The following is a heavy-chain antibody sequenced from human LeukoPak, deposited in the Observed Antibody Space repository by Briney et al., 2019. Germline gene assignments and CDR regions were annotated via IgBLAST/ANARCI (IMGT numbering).Heavy chain of an antibody. D-gene: IGHD3-10*01. CDR1: GGSISSTSYY. CDR3: ARRPGSYYITTYYYYYMDV. Sequence: SETLSLTCTVSGGSISSTSYYWGWIRQPPGKGLEWIGSAYYSGSTYYNPSLKSRVTISVDTSKNQFSLKLSSVTAADTAVYYCARRPGSYYITTYYYYYMDVWGKGTTVTISS. J-gene: IGHJ6*03. CDR2: AYYSGST. V-gene: IGHV4-39*07.